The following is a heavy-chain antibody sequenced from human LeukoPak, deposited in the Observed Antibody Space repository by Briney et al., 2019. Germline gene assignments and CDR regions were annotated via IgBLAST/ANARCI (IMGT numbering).Heavy chain of an antibody. J-gene: IGHJ6*02. Sequence: GASVKVSCKASGGTFSSYAISWVRQAPGQGLEWMGGIIPIFGTANYAQKFQGRVTITADESTSTAYMELGSLRSEDTAVYYCARVKCSSTSCYNYGMDVWGQGTTVTVSS. V-gene: IGHV1-69*13. CDR2: IIPIFGTA. CDR1: GGTFSSYA. CDR3: ARVKCSSTSCYNYGMDV. D-gene: IGHD2-2*01.